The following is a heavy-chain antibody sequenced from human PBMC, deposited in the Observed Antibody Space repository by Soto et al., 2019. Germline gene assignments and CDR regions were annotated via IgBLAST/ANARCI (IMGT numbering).Heavy chain of an antibody. CDR1: GYTFTNYG. CDR2: INVYNGNT. Sequence: QVQLVQSGGEVKKPGASVKVSCKASGYTFTNYGISWVRQATGQGLEWMGWINVYNGNTKYAQKVQGRVTMTTDTAMRTAYMELRSLRSDDTAVYYCARGVGSGSYYNRYDWFDPWRQGTLVTVSS. V-gene: IGHV1-18*01. D-gene: IGHD3-10*01. CDR3: ARGVGSGSYYNRYDWFDP. J-gene: IGHJ5*02.